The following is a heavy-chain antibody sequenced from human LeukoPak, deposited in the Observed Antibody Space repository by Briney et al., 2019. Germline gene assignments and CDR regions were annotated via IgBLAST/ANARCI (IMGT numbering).Heavy chain of an antibody. CDR2: INPNTVGT. Sequence: ASLKVSCKASGYTFTAYYIHGVREAPGQGLEWMGRINPNTVGTNYAQKFKGRVTMTRGTSITTAYIELSRLTSDDTAIYYCAKVPPSITAAGNWLDPWGQGALVTVSS. V-gene: IGHV1-2*06. CDR1: GYTFTAYY. D-gene: IGHD6-13*01. CDR3: AKVPPSITAAGNWLDP. J-gene: IGHJ5*02.